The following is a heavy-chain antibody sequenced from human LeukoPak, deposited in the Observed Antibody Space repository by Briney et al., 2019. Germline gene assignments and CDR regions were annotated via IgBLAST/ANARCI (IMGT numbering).Heavy chain of an antibody. J-gene: IGHJ6*02. CDR1: GGSISSSNYY. CDR2: IHYRGNT. D-gene: IGHD3-10*01. Sequence: SETLSLTCTVSGGSISSSNYYWGWIRQPPGKGLEWIGSIHYRGNTYYNPSLKSRVTISVDTSKNQFSLKLSSVTAADTAVYYCARVGRGVYGMDVWGQGTTVTVSS. V-gene: IGHV4-39*01. CDR3: ARVGRGVYGMDV.